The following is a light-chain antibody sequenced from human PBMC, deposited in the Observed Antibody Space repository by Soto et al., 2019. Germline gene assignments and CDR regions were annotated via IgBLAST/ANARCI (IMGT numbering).Light chain of an antibody. CDR1: NIGIKS. J-gene: IGLJ2*01. CDR3: QVWDSDTDHVI. CDR2: YDT. V-gene: IGLV3-21*04. Sequence: SYELTQPPSVSVAPGQTARMTCGGNNIGIKSVHWYQQKPGQAPVLVIYYDTDRPSGIPERFSASNSGNTATLTISRVEAGDEADYYCQVWDSDTDHVIFGGGTKLTVL.